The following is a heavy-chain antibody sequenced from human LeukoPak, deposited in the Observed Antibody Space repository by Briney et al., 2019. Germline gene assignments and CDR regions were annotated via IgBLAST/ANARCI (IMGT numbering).Heavy chain of an antibody. CDR2: IYYSGST. V-gene: IGHV4-61*01. J-gene: IGHJ4*02. CDR3: ARAAAAGTLAFDY. Sequence: TSETLSLTCTVSGGSISSSSYYWSWIRQPPGKGLEWIGYIYYSGSTNYNPSLKSRVTISVDTSKNQFSLKLSSVTAADTAVYYCARAAAAGTLAFDYWGQGTLVTVSS. CDR1: GGSISSSSYY. D-gene: IGHD6-13*01.